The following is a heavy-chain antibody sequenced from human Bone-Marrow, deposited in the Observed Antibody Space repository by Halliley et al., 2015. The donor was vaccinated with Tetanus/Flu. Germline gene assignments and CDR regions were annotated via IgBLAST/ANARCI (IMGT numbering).Heavy chain of an antibody. J-gene: IGHJ6*02. CDR3: ARDFCSSPSCQSYYYFFGMDV. V-gene: IGHV3-30*15. Sequence: GIFKDSANSVKGRFTISRDNSNNALYVQMSSLRAEATAVYYCARDFCSSPSCQSYYYFFGMDVWGQGTPVTVSS. D-gene: IGHD2-2*01. CDR2: GIFK.